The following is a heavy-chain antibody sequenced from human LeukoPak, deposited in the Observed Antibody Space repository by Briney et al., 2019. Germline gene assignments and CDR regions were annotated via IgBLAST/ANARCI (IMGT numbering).Heavy chain of an antibody. V-gene: IGHV4-34*01. J-gene: IGHJ4*02. Sequence: SETLSLTCAVYGGSFSGYYWSWIRQPPGKGLEWIGEINHSGSTNYNPSLKSRVTISVDTSKNQFSLKLSSVTAADTAVYYCASGRFPEARADYWGPGTLVTVSS. CDR2: INHSGST. CDR3: ASGRFPEARADY. CDR1: GGSFSGYY. D-gene: IGHD3-16*01.